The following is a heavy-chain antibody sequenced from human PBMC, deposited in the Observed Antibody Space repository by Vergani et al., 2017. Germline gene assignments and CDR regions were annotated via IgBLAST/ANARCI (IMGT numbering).Heavy chain of an antibody. D-gene: IGHD5-12*01. CDR2: INDSGST. CDR3: ASLRLEDTGYDFGGMDG. J-gene: IGHJ6*02. V-gene: IGHV4-61*05. CDR1: GASISSSTYY. Sequence: QLLLQESDPGLVKPSETLSLTCTVSGASISSSTYYWSWIRQPPGKGLDWIGYINDSGSTNYNPSLKSPVTISVDTSKNQFSLKLSSVTAADTAVYYWASLRLEDTGYDFGGMDGWGQGTTVIVSS.